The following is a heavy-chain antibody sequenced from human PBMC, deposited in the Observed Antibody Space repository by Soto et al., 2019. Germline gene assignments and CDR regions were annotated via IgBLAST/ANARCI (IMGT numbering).Heavy chain of an antibody. V-gene: IGHV1-8*01. CDR1: GYSFTGLD. Sequence: QVQLVQSGAEARVPGASVKVSCKASGYSFTGLDINWVRQTTGQGLEWMGWMEPSSGRTGYAQKSQGSVTMTRETSINTAYMELSSITSDDTAFYYCARGVTAGVDYWGQGTLVTVYS. J-gene: IGHJ4*02. CDR3: ARGVTAGVDY. D-gene: IGHD2-21*02. CDR2: MEPSSGRT.